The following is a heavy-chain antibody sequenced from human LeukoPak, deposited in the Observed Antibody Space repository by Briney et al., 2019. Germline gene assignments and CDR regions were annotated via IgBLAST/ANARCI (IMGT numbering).Heavy chain of an antibody. J-gene: IGHJ2*01. CDR2: IKQDGSEK. CDR1: GFTFSNHA. CDR3: ARARGDGYQWYFDL. V-gene: IGHV3-7*01. Sequence: GGSLRLSCTASGFTFSNHAMTWVRQAPGKGLEWVANIKQDGSEKNYVDFVKGRFTFSRDNAKNSLDLQMNSLRAEDTAVYYCARARGDGYQWYFDLWGRGTLVTVSS. D-gene: IGHD5-24*01.